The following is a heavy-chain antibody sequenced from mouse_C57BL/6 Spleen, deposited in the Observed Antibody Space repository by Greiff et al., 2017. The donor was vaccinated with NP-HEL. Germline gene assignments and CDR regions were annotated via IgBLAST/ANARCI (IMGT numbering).Heavy chain of an antibody. D-gene: IGHD1-1*02. CDR1: GYTFTSYW. V-gene: IGHV1-64*01. CDR2: FHPNSGST. Sequence: QVQLQQPGAELVKPGASVKLSCKASGYTFTSYWMHWVKQRPGQGLEWIGMFHPNSGSTNYNEKFKSKATLTVDKSSSTAYIQLSSLTSEDSTVEYGVPPYYDYCDYWGQGTTLTVSS. J-gene: IGHJ2*01. CDR3: VPPYYDYCDY.